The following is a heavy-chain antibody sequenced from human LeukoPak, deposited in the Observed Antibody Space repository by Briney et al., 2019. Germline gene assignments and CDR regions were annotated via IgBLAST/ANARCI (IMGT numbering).Heavy chain of an antibody. Sequence: SETLSLTCTVSGGSISSSSYYWGWIRQPPGKGLEWIGSIYYSGSTYYNPFLRSRVTISVDTSKNQFSLKLSSATAADTAVYYCASLIAAALRGAFDIWGQGTMVTVSS. V-gene: IGHV4-39*01. CDR2: IYYSGST. J-gene: IGHJ3*02. CDR1: GGSISSSSYY. D-gene: IGHD6-13*01. CDR3: ASLIAAALRGAFDI.